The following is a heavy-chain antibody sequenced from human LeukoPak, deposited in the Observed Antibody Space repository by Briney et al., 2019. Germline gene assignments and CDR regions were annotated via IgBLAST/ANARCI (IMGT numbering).Heavy chain of an antibody. Sequence: SETLSLTCSVSGGSLSSHYWSWIRQPPGKGLEWIGYIYYTGSTDYNPSLKSRVTISVDTSKNQVSLKMNSVTAADTAVYYCARHRASYFDLWGQGTLVTVSS. CDR1: GGSLSSHY. J-gene: IGHJ4*02. CDR2: IYYTGST. CDR3: ARHRASYFDL. V-gene: IGHV4-59*11.